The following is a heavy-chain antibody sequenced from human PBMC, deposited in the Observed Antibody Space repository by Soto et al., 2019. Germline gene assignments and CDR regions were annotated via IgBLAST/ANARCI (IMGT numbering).Heavy chain of an antibody. CDR1: GFTFSSYA. D-gene: IGHD2-21*01. J-gene: IGHJ4*02. Sequence: VGSLRLSCAASGFTFSSYAMSWVRQAPGKGLEWVSAISGSGGSTYYADSVKGRFTISRDNSKNTLYLQMNSLRAEDTAVYYCANVWAYCGGDCYFWGQGTLVTVSS. CDR2: ISGSGGST. CDR3: ANVWAYCGGDCYF. V-gene: IGHV3-23*01.